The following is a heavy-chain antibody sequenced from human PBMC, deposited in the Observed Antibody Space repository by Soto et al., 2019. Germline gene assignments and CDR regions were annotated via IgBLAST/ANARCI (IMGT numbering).Heavy chain of an antibody. Sequence: SVTLSVTCTLGGNSITSGDDFCACIRQPPGKGLEGIGSIYYSGTTYYNTSLKSRVTISVDRSKNQFSLKLSSGTAPDTAVYYCARHFSGDYFDYWGQGALVT. V-gene: IGHV4-39*01. J-gene: IGHJ4*02. CDR1: GNSITSGDDF. CDR3: ARHFSGDYFDY. CDR2: IYYSGTT.